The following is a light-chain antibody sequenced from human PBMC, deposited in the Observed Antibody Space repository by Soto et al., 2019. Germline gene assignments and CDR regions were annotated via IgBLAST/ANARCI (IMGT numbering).Light chain of an antibody. CDR1: QSVSSY. V-gene: IGKV3-20*01. J-gene: IGKJ1*01. Sequence: EIVLTQSPATLSLSPGERATLSCRASQSVSSYLAWYQQKPGQAPRLLIYGASSRATGIPDRFSGSGSGTDFTLTISRLEPEDFAVYSCQQYSSSPATFGQGTKV. CDR2: GAS. CDR3: QQYSSSPAT.